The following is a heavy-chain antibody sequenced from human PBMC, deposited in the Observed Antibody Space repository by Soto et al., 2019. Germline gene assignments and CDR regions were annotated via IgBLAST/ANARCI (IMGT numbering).Heavy chain of an antibody. CDR2: IYYSGST. V-gene: IGHV4-59*01. CDR1: GGSISSYY. J-gene: IGHJ6*02. CDR3: ARERFPVWLRGHYYYYYGMDV. D-gene: IGHD5-12*01. Sequence: SETLSLTCTVSGGSISSYYWSWIRQPPGKGLEWIGYIYYSGSTNYNPSLKSRVTISVDPSKNQFSLKLSSVTAADTAVYYCARERFPVWLRGHYYYYYGMDVWGQGTTVTVSS.